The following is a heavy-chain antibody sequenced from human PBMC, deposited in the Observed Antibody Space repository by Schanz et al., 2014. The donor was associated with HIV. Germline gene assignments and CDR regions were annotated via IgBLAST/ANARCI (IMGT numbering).Heavy chain of an antibody. CDR2: ISWNSGSI. V-gene: IGHV3-9*01. CDR3: AKDLNILLWFGEYGMDV. CDR1: GFTFDEYA. Sequence: VQLVESGGGLVQPGRSLRLSCAASGFTFDEYAMHWVRQVPGKGLEWVSGISWNSGSIDYADSVKGRFTISRDNAKNSLYLQMNSLRAEDTALYYCAKDLNILLWFGEYGMDVWGQGTTVIVSS. D-gene: IGHD3-10*01. J-gene: IGHJ6*02.